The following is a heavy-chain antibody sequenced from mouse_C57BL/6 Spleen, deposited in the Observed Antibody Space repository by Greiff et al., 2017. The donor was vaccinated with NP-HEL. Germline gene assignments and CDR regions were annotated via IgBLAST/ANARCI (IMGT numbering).Heavy chain of an antibody. J-gene: IGHJ2*01. V-gene: IGHV1-69*01. Sequence: VQLQQPGAELVMPGASVKLSCKASGYTFTSYWMHWVKQRPGQGLEWIGEIDPSDSYTNYNQKFKGKSTLTVDKSSSTAYMQLSSLTSEDSAVYYCARRGYYYGSSYSLFDYWGQGTTLTVSS. CDR1: GYTFTSYW. CDR3: ARRGYYYGSSYSLFDY. CDR2: IDPSDSYT. D-gene: IGHD1-1*01.